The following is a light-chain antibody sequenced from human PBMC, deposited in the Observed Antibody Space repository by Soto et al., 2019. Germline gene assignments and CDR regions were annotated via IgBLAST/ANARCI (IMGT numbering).Light chain of an antibody. J-gene: IGKJ5*01. CDR2: SAS. Sequence: DIQMTQSPSSLSASVGDRVTITCRASQAISVYLAWYQQKPGKVPKLLIYSASTLQSGVPSRFSGSGSGTDFTRTISSLQPEDVSTYYCQQFNTPPLTFGQGTRLEIK. CDR3: QQFNTPPLT. V-gene: IGKV1-27*01. CDR1: QAISVY.